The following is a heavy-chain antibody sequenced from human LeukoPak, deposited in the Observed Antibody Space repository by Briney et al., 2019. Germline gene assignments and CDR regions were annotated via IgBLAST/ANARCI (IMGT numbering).Heavy chain of an antibody. CDR3: ARVAAAVPDQ. CDR1: GFTFSSYS. Sequence: GGSLRLSCAASGFTFSSYSMNWVRQAPGKGLEWVANIKQDGSDKYYMDSVKGRFAISRDNAKNSVSLQMNSLRAEDTAVYYCARVAAAVPDQWGQGTLVTVSS. CDR2: IKQDGSDK. D-gene: IGHD6-13*01. V-gene: IGHV3-7*04. J-gene: IGHJ5*02.